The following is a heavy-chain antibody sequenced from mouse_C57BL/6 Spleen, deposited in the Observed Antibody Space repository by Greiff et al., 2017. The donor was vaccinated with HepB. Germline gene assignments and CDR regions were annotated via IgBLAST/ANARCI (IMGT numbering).Heavy chain of an antibody. J-gene: IGHJ1*03. CDR3: ARISNYYGSSYDWYFDV. V-gene: IGHV2-2*01. D-gene: IGHD1-1*01. CDR2: IWSGGST. CDR1: GFSLTSYG. Sequence: QVQLQQSGPGLVQPSQSLSITCTVSGFSLTSYGVHWVRQSPGKGLEWLGVIWSGGSTDYNAAFISRLSISKDNSKSQVFFKMNSLQADDTAIYYCARISNYYGSSYDWYFDVWGTGTTVTVSS.